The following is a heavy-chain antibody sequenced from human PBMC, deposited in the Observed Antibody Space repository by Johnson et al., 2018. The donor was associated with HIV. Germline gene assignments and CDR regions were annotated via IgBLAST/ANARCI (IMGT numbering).Heavy chain of an antibody. Sequence: QAQLVESGGGLVKPGGSLRVSCAASGFKFKDYYMSWIRQAPGKGLEWISYISSSGGIRYYADSVKGRFTVSRDNAKNSLYLQMNSLRVEDTAVYYCARDSTPWGGDEVGYAFDVWGQGTTVVVS. CDR2: ISSSGGIR. D-gene: IGHD7-27*01. CDR3: ARDSTPWGGDEVGYAFDV. V-gene: IGHV3-11*04. CDR1: GFKFKDYY. J-gene: IGHJ3*01.